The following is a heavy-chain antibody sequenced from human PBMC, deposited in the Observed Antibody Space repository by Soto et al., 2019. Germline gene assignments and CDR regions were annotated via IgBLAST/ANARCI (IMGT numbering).Heavy chain of an antibody. V-gene: IGHV3-33*01. CDR3: ARDWWDGITGTTSAFDI. CDR2: IWYDGSNK. CDR1: GFTFSSYG. D-gene: IGHD1-20*01. J-gene: IGHJ3*02. Sequence: PGGSLRLSCVASGFTFSSYGMHWVRQAPGKGLEWVAVIWYDGSNKYYSDSVKGRFTISRDNSKNTLYLQMNSLRAEDTAVYYCARDWWDGITGTTSAFDIWGQGTMVTVSS.